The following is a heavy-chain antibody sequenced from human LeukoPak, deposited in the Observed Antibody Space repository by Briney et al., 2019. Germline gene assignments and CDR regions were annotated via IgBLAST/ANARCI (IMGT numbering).Heavy chain of an antibody. CDR2: IYYSGST. CDR3: ARVDGAVAGWGDY. Sequence: PGGSLRLSCAASGFTFSSYSMNWVRQAPGKGLEWIGSIYYSGSTYYNPSLKSRVTISVDTSKNQFSLKLSSVTAADTAVYYCARVDGAVAGWGDYWGQGTLVTVSS. CDR1: GFTFSSYS. D-gene: IGHD6-19*01. J-gene: IGHJ4*02. V-gene: IGHV4-39*07.